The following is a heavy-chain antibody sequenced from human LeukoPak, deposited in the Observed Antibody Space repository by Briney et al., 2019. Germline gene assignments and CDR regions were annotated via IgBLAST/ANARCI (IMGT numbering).Heavy chain of an antibody. CDR1: GFTASNNY. J-gene: IGHJ4*02. CDR3: ARGPAAADTFFDS. V-gene: IGHV3-53*01. CDR2: IYSGGST. Sequence: SGGSLRLSCAASGFTASNNYMSWVRQAPGKGLEWVSVIYSGGSTYHADSVKGRFTISRDNSKNTLYLQMNSLTAEDTAVYYCARGPAAADTFFDSWGQGTLVTVSS. D-gene: IGHD6-13*01.